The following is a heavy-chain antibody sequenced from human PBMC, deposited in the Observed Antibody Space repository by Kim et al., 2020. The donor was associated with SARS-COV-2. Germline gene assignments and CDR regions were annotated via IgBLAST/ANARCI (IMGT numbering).Heavy chain of an antibody. Sequence: GGSLRLSCAASGFTFSSYAMSWVRQAPGKGLEWVSAISGSGGSTYYADSVKGRFTISRDNSKNTLYLQMNSLRAEDTAVYYCAKGEDYYGSGSLWFDPWGQGTLVTVSS. D-gene: IGHD3-10*01. J-gene: IGHJ5*02. CDR2: ISGSGGST. V-gene: IGHV3-23*01. CDR3: AKGEDYYGSGSLWFDP. CDR1: GFTFSSYA.